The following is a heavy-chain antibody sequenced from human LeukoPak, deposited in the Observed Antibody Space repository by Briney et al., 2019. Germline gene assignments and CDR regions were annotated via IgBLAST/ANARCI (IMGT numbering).Heavy chain of an antibody. CDR2: IYTSGST. CDR1: GGSISSYY. Sequence: PSETLSLTCTVSGGSISSYYWSWIRQPAGKGLEWIGRIYTSGSTNYNPSLKSRVTMSVDTSKNRFSLKLSSVTAADTAVYYCARESGFWGGYSFDYWGQGTLVTVSS. CDR3: ARESGFWGGYSFDY. V-gene: IGHV4-4*07. D-gene: IGHD3-3*01. J-gene: IGHJ4*02.